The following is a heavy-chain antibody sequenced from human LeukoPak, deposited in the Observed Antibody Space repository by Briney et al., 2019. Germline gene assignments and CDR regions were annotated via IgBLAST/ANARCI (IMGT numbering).Heavy chain of an antibody. D-gene: IGHD2-2*02. CDR3: ARIIVVVPAAIQGWFDP. J-gene: IGHJ5*02. CDR2: IYYSGST. Sequence: PSETLSLTCTVSGGSISSGDYYWSWIRQPPGKGLEWIGYIYYSGSTYYNPSLTSRVTISVDTSKNQFSLKLSSVTAADTAVYYCARIIVVVPAAIQGWFDPWGQGTLVTVSS. CDR1: GGSISSGDYY. V-gene: IGHV4-30-4*08.